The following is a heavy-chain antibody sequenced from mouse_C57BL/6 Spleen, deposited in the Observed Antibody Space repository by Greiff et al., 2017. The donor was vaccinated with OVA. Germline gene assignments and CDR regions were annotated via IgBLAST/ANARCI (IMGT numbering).Heavy chain of an antibody. J-gene: IGHJ1*03. CDR1: GYTFTDHT. CDR3: ARGGSSSYHNWYFDV. CDR2: IYPRDGST. D-gene: IGHD1-1*01. V-gene: IGHV1-78*01. Sequence: QVQLQQSDAELVKPGASVKISCKVSGYTFTDHTIHWMKQRPEQGLEWIGYIYPRDGSTKYNEKFKGKATLTADKSSSTAYMQLNSLTSEDSAVYLWARGGSSSYHNWYFDVWGTGTTVTVSS.